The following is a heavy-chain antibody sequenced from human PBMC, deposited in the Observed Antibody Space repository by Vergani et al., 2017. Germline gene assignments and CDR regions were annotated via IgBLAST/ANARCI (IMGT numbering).Heavy chain of an antibody. J-gene: IGHJ6*03. CDR3: ARSSGRYVYYMDV. CDR1: GFTFSSYG. Sequence: QVQLVESGGGVVQPGRSLRLSCAASGFTFSSYGMHWVRQAPGKGLEWVAVISYDGSNKYYADSVKGRFTISRDNSKNTLYLQMNSLRAEDTAVYYCARSSGRYVYYMDVWGKGTTVTVSS. CDR2: ISYDGSNK. V-gene: IGHV3-30*03. D-gene: IGHD6-19*01.